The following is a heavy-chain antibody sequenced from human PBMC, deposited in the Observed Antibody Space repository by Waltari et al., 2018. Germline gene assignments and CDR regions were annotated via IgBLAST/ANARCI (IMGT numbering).Heavy chain of an antibody. V-gene: IGHV3-21*01. J-gene: IGHJ4*02. D-gene: IGHD5-18*01. CDR2: ISSSSSYI. CDR1: GFTFSRYS. Sequence: EVQLVESGGGLVKPGGSLRLSCAASGFTFSRYSMNWVRAAPGKGLGWVSSISSSSSYIYYADSVKGRFTISRDNAKNSLYLQMNSLRAEDTAVYYCARGVDTATPLDYWGQGTLVTVSS. CDR3: ARGVDTATPLDY.